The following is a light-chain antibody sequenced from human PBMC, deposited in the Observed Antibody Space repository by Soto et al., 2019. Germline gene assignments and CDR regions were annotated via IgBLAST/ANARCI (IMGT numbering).Light chain of an antibody. J-gene: IGKJ1*01. CDR2: KAS. CDR1: QSSNTW. CDR3: QHSSTWT. V-gene: IGKV1-5*03. Sequence: DIQMTQSPSTLSASVGDRVTITCRASQSSNTWLAWYQQRPGKAPKLLIYKASSLESGVPSRFSGSGSGTEFTLTISSLQPEDFATYYCQHSSTWTFGQGTKVEIK.